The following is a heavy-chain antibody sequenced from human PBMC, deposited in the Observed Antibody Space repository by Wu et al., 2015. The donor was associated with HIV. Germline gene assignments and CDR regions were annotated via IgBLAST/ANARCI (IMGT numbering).Heavy chain of an antibody. D-gene: IGHD2-15*01. CDR3: ARLPGPDTTTVVVY. CDR2: INPSGGGT. CDR1: GYTLSNYY. Sequence: QVQLVQSGAEVKKPGASVKVSCKASGYTLSNYYMHWVRQAPGQGLEWMGIINPSGGGTRYAQKFQDRVTMTRDTSTSTVYMELSSLRSEDTAVFYCARLPGPDTTTVVVYWGQGTLVTVSS. V-gene: IGHV1-46*01. J-gene: IGHJ4*02.